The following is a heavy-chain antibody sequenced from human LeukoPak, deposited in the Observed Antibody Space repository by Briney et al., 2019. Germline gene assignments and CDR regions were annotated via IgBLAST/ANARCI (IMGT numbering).Heavy chain of an antibody. CDR2: IDSSGDII. CDR3: AKGTHSSSWHWFDP. V-gene: IGHV3-11*01. CDR1: GFIFSGYY. D-gene: IGHD6-13*01. Sequence: GGSLRLSCAASGFIFSGYYMTWIRQAPGKGLEWLSYIDSSGDIIYYADSVKGRFTISRDNAKNLLYLQMNSLRAEDTAVYYCAKGTHSSSWHWFDPWGQGTLVTVSS. J-gene: IGHJ5*02.